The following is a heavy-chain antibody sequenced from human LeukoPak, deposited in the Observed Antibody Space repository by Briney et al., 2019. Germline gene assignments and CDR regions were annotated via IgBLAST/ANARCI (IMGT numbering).Heavy chain of an antibody. CDR3: ARVEHIAAAGTYDY. CDR2: IFYSGSP. Sequence: SETLSLTCTVSGGSLSSYYWSWIRQPPGKGLEWIGNIFYSGSPNYNPSLKSRVTTSFDTSKNQFSLKLSFVTAADTAVYYCARVEHIAAAGTYDYWGQGTLVTVSS. J-gene: IGHJ4*02. CDR1: GGSLSSYY. V-gene: IGHV4-59*08. D-gene: IGHD6-13*01.